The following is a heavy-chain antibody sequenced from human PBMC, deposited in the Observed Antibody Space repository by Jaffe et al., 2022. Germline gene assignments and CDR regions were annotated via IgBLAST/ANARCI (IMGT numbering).Heavy chain of an antibody. Sequence: QVQLQESGPGLVKPSGTLSLTCAVSGGSISSSNWWSWIRQPPGKGLEWIGEIYHSGSTNYNPSLKSRVTISVDKSKNQFSLKLSSVTAADTAVYYCARNEGSGQKAYWYFDLWGRGTLVTVSS. CDR2: IYHSGST. D-gene: IGHD3-10*01. V-gene: IGHV4-4*02. CDR1: GGSISSSNW. J-gene: IGHJ2*01. CDR3: ARNEGSGQKAYWYFDL.